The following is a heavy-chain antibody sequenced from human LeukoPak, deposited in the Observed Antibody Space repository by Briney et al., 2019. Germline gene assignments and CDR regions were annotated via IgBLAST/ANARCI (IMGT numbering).Heavy chain of an antibody. Sequence: PSETLSLTCTVSGGSISSYYWSWIRQPPGKGLEWIGYIYTSGSTNYNPSLRSRVTISVDTSKNQFSLKLSSVTAADTAVYYCARQNRVYYYYYYMDVWGKGTTVTVSS. V-gene: IGHV4-4*09. CDR3: ARQNRVYYYYYYMDV. J-gene: IGHJ6*03. D-gene: IGHD1/OR15-1a*01. CDR1: GGSISSYY. CDR2: IYTSGST.